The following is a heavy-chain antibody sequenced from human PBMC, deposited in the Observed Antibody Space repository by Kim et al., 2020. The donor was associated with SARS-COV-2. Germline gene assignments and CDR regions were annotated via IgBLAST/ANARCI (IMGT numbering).Heavy chain of an antibody. CDR2: INAGNGNT. D-gene: IGHD3-10*01. CDR3: ARVRIAVLWFGELPAPGGYGMDV. CDR1: GYTFTSYA. V-gene: IGHV1-3*01. J-gene: IGHJ6*02. Sequence: ASVKVSCKASGYTFTSYAMHWVRQAPGQRLEWMGWINAGNGNTKYSQKFQGRVTITRDTSASTAYMELSSLRSEDTAVYYCARVRIAVLWFGELPAPGGYGMDVWGQGTTVTVSS.